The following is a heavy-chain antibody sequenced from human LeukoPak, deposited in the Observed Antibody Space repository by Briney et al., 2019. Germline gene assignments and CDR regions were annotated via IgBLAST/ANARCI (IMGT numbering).Heavy chain of an antibody. Sequence: PAGSLTLSCAASGFSFSDNYMRWVRQAQGQGLEGVSYISGNSGYTKYADSVKGRFTIYRDNARKSLYLQMNNVTADDTAVYYCCRQDWAYWGQGTLVTVSS. D-gene: IGHD2-21*01. CDR3: CRQDWAY. J-gene: IGHJ4*02. V-gene: IGHV3-11*03. CDR1: GFSFSDNY. CDR2: ISGNSGYT.